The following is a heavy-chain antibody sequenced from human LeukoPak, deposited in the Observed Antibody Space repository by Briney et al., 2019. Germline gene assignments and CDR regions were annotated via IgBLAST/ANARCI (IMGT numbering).Heavy chain of an antibody. CDR2: ISSSGSTI. V-gene: IGHV3-48*03. D-gene: IGHD3-22*01. Sequence: PGGSLRLSCAASGFTFSSYEMNWVRQAPGKGLEWVSYISSSGSTIYYADSVKGRFTISRDNAKNSLYLQMNSLRAEDTAVYYCARAKYYYDSSGYWDAFDIWGQGTMVTVSS. CDR1: GFTFSSYE. J-gene: IGHJ3*02. CDR3: ARAKYYYDSSGYWDAFDI.